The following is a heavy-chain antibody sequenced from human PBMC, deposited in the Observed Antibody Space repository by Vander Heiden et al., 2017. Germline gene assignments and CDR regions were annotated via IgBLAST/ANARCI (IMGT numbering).Heavy chain of an antibody. J-gene: IGHJ4*02. CDR3: ARPGGAGGYYFDY. Sequence: QLQLQESGPGLVKPSETLSLTCTVSGGSISSSSYYWGWIRQPPGKGLEWIGSIYYSGSTYYNPSLKSRVTISVDTSKNQFSLKLSSVTAADTAVYYCARPGGAGGYYFDYWGQGTLVTVSS. CDR1: GGSISSSSYY. CDR2: IYYSGST. V-gene: IGHV4-39*01. D-gene: IGHD1-26*01.